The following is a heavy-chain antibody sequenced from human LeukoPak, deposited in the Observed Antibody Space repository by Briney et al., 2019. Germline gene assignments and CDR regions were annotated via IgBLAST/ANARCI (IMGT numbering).Heavy chain of an antibody. V-gene: IGHV2-5*01. CDR1: GFLLSTSGVG. Sequence: YAPTLLNPTHTLTLTCTFSGFLLSTSGVGVVWIRHPPRKALEWLTLIYWNEDKLYSPSLKSRLTMTKDTSKNPVVMTMSSMKSVDTATYYCAHSPPIGARCYYFDHWGQGTLVTVSS. CDR2: IYWNEDK. D-gene: IGHD6-6*01. J-gene: IGHJ4*02. CDR3: AHSPPIGARCYYFDH.